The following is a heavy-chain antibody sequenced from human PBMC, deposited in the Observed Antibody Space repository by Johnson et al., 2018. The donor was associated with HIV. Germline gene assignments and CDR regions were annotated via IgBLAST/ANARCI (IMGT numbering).Heavy chain of an antibody. Sequence: SCAASGFTVSSNYMSWVRQAPGKGLEWVAVISYDGSEKYFADSVKGRFAISRDSSKDTPYLQMNSLRAEDTAVYYCAKDTVEGTGAFDIWGQGTMVTVSS. CDR2: ISYDGSEK. V-gene: IGHV3-30*09. CDR1: GFTVSSNY. J-gene: IGHJ3*02. D-gene: IGHD5-24*01. CDR3: AKDTVEGTGAFDI.